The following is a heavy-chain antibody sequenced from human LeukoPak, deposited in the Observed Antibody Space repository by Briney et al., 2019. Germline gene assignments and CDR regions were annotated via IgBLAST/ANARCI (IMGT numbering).Heavy chain of an antibody. CDR2: INPSGGST. V-gene: IGHV1-46*03. J-gene: IGHJ3*02. Sequence: ASVKVSCKASGYTFTSYYMHWVRQAPGQGLEWMGIINPSGGSTSYAQKFQGRVTMTRDTSTSTVYMELSSLRSEDTAVYYCARDYSSYYGSGRGVLNAFDNWGQGTMVTVSS. CDR3: ARDYSSYYGSGRGVLNAFDN. D-gene: IGHD3-10*01. CDR1: GYTFTSYY.